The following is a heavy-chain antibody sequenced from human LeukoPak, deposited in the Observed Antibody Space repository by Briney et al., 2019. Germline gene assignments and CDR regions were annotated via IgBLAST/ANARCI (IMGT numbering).Heavy chain of an antibody. V-gene: IGHV3-53*01. CDR1: GFTVSSNY. CDR3: AGTPYYYDSSGYYY. J-gene: IGHJ4*02. D-gene: IGHD3-22*01. CDR2: IYSGGST. Sequence: PGGSLRLSCAASGFTVSSNYMSWVRQAPGKGLEWVSVIYSGGSTYYADSVKGRFTISRDNSKNTLYLQMNGLRAEDTAVYYCAGTPYYYDSSGYYYWGQGTLVTVSS.